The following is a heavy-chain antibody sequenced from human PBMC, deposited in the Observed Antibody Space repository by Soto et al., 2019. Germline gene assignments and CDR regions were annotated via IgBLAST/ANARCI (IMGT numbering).Heavy chain of an antibody. Sequence: GGSLRLSCAASGFTFTAFAMHWVRQAPGKGLEWVAVISYAGSNKYYADSVTGRFTISRDNSKNTLYLQMNSLRAEDTAVYYCARGGATTDYYYYGMDVWGQGTTVTVSS. V-gene: IGHV3-30-3*01. D-gene: IGHD1-26*01. J-gene: IGHJ6*02. CDR3: ARGGATTDYYYYGMDV. CDR1: GFTFTAFA. CDR2: ISYAGSNK.